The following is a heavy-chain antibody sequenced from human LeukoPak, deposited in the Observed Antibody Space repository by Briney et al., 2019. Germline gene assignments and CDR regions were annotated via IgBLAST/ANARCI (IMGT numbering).Heavy chain of an antibody. J-gene: IGHJ4*02. CDR3: ALGRRDGYNYADY. Sequence: ASVKVSCKASGYTFTDYHIHWVRQAPGQGLEWMGWINPNNGVTNYAQEFQDRVTMTRDASISTACMELSRLTSDDTALYYCALGRRDGYNYADYWGQGTLVTVSS. D-gene: IGHD5-24*01. CDR1: GYTFTDYH. CDR2: INPNNGVT. V-gene: IGHV1-2*02.